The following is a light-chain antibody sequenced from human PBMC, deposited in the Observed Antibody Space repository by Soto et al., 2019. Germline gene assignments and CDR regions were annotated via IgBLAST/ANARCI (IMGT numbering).Light chain of an antibody. V-gene: IGLV4-69*01. J-gene: IGLJ3*02. CDR1: SGHSTYA. CDR2: VTSDGGH. CDR3: QTWRAGIRV. Sequence: QLVLTQSPSASASLGASVTLTCTLDSGHSTYAIALHQQQPENGPRYLIKVTSDGGHTKGDGIPDRLSGSSSGAERYLNISSIQSEYEADYYWQTWRAGIRVVGGGTKVTVL.